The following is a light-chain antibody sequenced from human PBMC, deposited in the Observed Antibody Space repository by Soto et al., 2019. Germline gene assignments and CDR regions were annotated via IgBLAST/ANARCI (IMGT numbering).Light chain of an antibody. CDR2: WAS. Sequence: DIVMTQSPDSLPVSLGERATINCKSSQSLLYSSNNKNYLDWYQQKPGQPPKLLIFWASTREPGVPDRFSGSGSKTDNTLTISRMKAADVAVYSCQQYDYNPYSFGQGTKLEIK. V-gene: IGKV4-1*01. CDR1: QSLLYSSNNKNY. CDR3: QQYDYNPYS. J-gene: IGKJ2*03.